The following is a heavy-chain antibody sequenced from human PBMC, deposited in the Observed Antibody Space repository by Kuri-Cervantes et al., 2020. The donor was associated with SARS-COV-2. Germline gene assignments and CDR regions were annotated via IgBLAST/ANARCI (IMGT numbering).Heavy chain of an antibody. Sequence: SETLSLTCTVSGGSISSYYWSWIRQPAGKGLEWIGRIYTSGSTNYNPSLKSRVTMSVDTSKNQFSLKLSSVTAADTAVYYCARQAGRITIFGVVTRTGRDYSDYWGQGTLVTVSS. J-gene: IGHJ4*02. CDR2: IYTSGST. CDR1: GGSISSYY. D-gene: IGHD3-3*01. V-gene: IGHV4-4*07. CDR3: ARQAGRITIFGVVTRTGRDYSDY.